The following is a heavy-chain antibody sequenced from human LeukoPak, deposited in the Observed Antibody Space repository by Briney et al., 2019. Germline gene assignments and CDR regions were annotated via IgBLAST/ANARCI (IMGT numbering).Heavy chain of an antibody. D-gene: IGHD5-12*01. V-gene: IGHV3-74*01. CDR3: ARGGVVAATDY. CDR2: IHSDGSIT. Sequence: GGSLRLSCAASGFIFSNYWMHWVRQAPGKGLLWVSQIHSDGSITGYADSVKDRFTISRDNAKNTLYLQMNSLRAEDTAVFYCARGGVVAATDYWGQGTLVTVSS. J-gene: IGHJ4*02. CDR1: GFIFSNYW.